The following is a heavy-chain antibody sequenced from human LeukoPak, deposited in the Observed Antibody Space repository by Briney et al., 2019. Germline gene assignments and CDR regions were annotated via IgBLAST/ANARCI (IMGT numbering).Heavy chain of an antibody. V-gene: IGHV3-7*01. Sequence: GGSLRLSCAASVFTVSGYWMSWLRQVPGKGLEWVAKIKKDGSEKHYVDSVEGRFTVSRDDARNSLFLPMNSLRAGDTAVYYCAREGISGGIFDYWGQGALVAVSS. CDR2: IKKDGSEK. J-gene: IGHJ4*02. D-gene: IGHD3-10*01. CDR1: VFTVSGYW. CDR3: AREGISGGIFDY.